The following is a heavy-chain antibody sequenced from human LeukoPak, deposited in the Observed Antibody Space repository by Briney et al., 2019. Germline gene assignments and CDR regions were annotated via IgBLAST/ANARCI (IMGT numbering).Heavy chain of an antibody. V-gene: IGHV4-59*05. D-gene: IGHD2-21*02. CDR3: ARQQVYCGGDCYPQGNWFDP. CDR2: IYYSGST. CDR1: GGSISSYY. Sequence: SETLSLTCTVSGGSISSYYWSWIRQPPGKGLEWIGSIYYSGSTYYNPSLKSRVTISVDTSKNQFSLKLSSVTAADTAVYYCARQQVYCGGDCYPQGNWFDPWGQGTLVTVSS. J-gene: IGHJ5*02.